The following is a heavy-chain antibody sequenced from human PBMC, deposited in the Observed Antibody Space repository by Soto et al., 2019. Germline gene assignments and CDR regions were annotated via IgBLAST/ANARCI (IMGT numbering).Heavy chain of an antibody. D-gene: IGHD3-10*01. Sequence: ASVKVSCKASGGTFSSYAISWVRQAPGQGLEWMGGIIPIFGTANYAQKFQGRVTITADESTSTAYMELSSLRSEDTAVYYCARAPWVGSGSLYYYYYMDVWGKGTTVTVSS. CDR2: IIPIFGTA. J-gene: IGHJ6*03. V-gene: IGHV1-69*13. CDR1: GGTFSSYA. CDR3: ARAPWVGSGSLYYYYYMDV.